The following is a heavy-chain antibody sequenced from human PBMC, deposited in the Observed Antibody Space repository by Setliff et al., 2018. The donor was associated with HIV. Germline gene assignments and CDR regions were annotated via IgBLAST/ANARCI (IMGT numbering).Heavy chain of an antibody. CDR3: ARGVLITFGYQNWFDP. D-gene: IGHD3-16*01. CDR2: ISPYNGNT. V-gene: IGHV1-18*01. Sequence: GASVKVSCKASGYSLTSYGINWVRQAPGQGLEWMGWISPYNGNTDYAQNFQGRVTMTTDTSTSTVYMELRSLISDDTAVYYCARGVLITFGYQNWFDPWGQGTLVTVSS. CDR1: GYSLTSYG. J-gene: IGHJ5*02.